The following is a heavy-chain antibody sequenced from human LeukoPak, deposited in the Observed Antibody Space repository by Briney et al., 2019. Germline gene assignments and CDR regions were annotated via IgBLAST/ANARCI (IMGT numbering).Heavy chain of an antibody. D-gene: IGHD5-12*01. CDR2: ISYDGSNK. V-gene: IGHV3-30*18. CDR3: AKGSNRGEATIDY. CDR1: GFTFSSYG. Sequence: PGGSLRLSCAASGFTFSSYGMHWVRQAPGKGLDWVAVISYDGSNKYYADSVKGRFAISRDNSMHTLYLQMNSLRAEDTAVYYCAKGSNRGEATIDYWGQGTLVTVSS. J-gene: IGHJ4*02.